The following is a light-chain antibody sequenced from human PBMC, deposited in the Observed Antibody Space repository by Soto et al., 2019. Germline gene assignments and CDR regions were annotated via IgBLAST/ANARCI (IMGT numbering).Light chain of an antibody. V-gene: IGKV1-27*01. CDR1: EGIFND. Sequence: DIQMTQSPSSLSASVGDRVTITCRASEGIFNDLAGYQHKPGEVPKLLLSGASTLQSGVPSRFSGSGYGTDCALTFSSLQPEDVATDYCQKEGRVPFIFGPGTKVEIK. J-gene: IGKJ3*01. CDR3: QKEGRVPFI. CDR2: GAS.